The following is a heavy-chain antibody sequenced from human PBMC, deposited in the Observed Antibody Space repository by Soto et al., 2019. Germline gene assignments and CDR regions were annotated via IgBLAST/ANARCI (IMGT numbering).Heavy chain of an antibody. CDR2: IYSGGST. Sequence: EVQLVESGGGLVQPGGSLRLSCAASGFTVSSNYMSWVRQAPGKGLEWVSLIYSGGSTYYADSVKGRFTISRHNSKNTLYLQMNLLSSEDTAVDYCASHRSHRSILGYGSSTSGTQEYYWGQGTLVTVSS. CDR3: ASHRSHRSILGYGSSTSGTQEYY. D-gene: IGHD2-2*03. CDR1: GFTVSSNY. J-gene: IGHJ4*02. V-gene: IGHV3-53*04.